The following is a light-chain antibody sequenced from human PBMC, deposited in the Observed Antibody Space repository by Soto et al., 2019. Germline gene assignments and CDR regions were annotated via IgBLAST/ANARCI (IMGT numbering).Light chain of an antibody. J-gene: IGKJ2*01. Sequence: DMQKTQYPSTLSASVGDRVTITCRASQSVSSWLAWYQQKPGKAPKLLIYKASSLESGVPSRFSGSGSGTEFTLTISSLQPDDFATYYCQQYESHMYTFGQGTKVDIK. CDR1: QSVSSW. CDR2: KAS. V-gene: IGKV1-5*03. CDR3: QQYESHMYT.